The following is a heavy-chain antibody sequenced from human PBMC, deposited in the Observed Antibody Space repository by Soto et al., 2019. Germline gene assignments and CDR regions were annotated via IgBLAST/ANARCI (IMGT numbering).Heavy chain of an antibody. CDR1: GFLVSSNY. Sequence: EVQLVESGGDLVQPGRSLRLSCAASGFLVSSNYMGWVRQAPGKGLEWVSVIYSGSNTHYADSVKGRFTISRDKSKNTLYLQMNSLRAEDTAVYYCARVYRVEGAYGAGAFFDYWGQGTLVTVSS. CDR2: IYSGSNT. CDR3: ARVYRVEGAYGAGAFFDY. V-gene: IGHV3-66*01. J-gene: IGHJ4*02. D-gene: IGHD1-26*01.